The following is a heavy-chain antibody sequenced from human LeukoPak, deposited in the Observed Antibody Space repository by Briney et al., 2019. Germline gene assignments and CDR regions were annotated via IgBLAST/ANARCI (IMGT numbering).Heavy chain of an antibody. D-gene: IGHD5-18*01. CDR3: EKDRIPDGGYSIDF. V-gene: IGHV3-23*01. CDR2: IIGNGADI. J-gene: IGHJ4*02. CDR1: GFTFNTYA. Sequence: GGSLRLSCSASGFTFNTYAMNWVRQAPGKGLVWVTVIIGNGADIPHAGPVRGRFTISRDNSKNTLDLQMNSLRVEATSGCYCEKDRIPDGGYSIDFWGPGTMVTVSS.